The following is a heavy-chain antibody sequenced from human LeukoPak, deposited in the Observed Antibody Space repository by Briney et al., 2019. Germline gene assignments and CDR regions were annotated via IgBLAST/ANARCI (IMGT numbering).Heavy chain of an antibody. J-gene: IGHJ4*02. CDR3: AKGKYYDFWSGYYTLDY. CDR1: GFTFSNYA. CDR2: ISGSGGRT. Sequence: GGSLRLSCAASGFTFSNYAMSWVRQAPGKGLEWVSAISGSGGRTYYADSVKGRFTISRDNSKNTLYLQMNSLRAEDTAVYYCAKGKYYDFWSGYYTLDYWGQGTLVTVSS. V-gene: IGHV3-23*01. D-gene: IGHD3-3*01.